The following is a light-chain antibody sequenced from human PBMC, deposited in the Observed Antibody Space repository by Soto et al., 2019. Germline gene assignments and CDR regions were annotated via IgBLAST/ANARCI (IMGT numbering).Light chain of an antibody. Sequence: DIVMTHSPLSLAVTPGEPASISFRSSQSLLHSNGYNYLDWYLQKPGQSPQLLIYLGSNRASGVPDRFSGSGSGTDFTLKISRVEAEDFGLYYCMQALETPLTCGQGTRREIK. CDR2: LGS. CDR1: QSLLHSNGYNY. V-gene: IGKV2-28*01. CDR3: MQALETPLT. J-gene: IGKJ5*01.